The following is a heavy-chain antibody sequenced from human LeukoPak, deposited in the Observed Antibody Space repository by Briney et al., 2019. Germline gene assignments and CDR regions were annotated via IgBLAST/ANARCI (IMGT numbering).Heavy chain of an antibody. V-gene: IGHV3-21*01. CDR1: GFTFSTYT. J-gene: IGHJ4*02. D-gene: IGHD6-13*01. CDR3: AGTAAGTDY. Sequence: SGGSLRLSGAASGFTFSTYTMNWVRQAPGKGLDWVSSISTGSSYMYYADSVKGRFTISRDNAKNSLYLQMNSLRVEDTAVYYCAGTAAGTDYWGQGTLVTVSS. CDR2: ISTGSSYM.